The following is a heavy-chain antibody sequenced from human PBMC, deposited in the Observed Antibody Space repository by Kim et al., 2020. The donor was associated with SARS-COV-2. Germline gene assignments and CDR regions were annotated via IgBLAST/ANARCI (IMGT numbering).Heavy chain of an antibody. V-gene: IGHV4-59*01. J-gene: IGHJ4*02. D-gene: IGHD6-13*01. CDR1: GDSISYYY. CDR2: IYYRGST. Sequence: SETLSLTCTVSGDSISYYYCSWIRQPPGKGLEWIGYIYYRGSTNYNPSLKRRVTISVDTSKNQFSLELTSVTAADTAVYYCARSEGRSSWNQFDHWGQGTLVTVSS. CDR3: ARSEGRSSWNQFDH.